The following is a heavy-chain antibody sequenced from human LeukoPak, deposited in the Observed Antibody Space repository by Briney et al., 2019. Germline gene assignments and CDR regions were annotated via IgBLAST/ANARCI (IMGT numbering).Heavy chain of an antibody. CDR3: AKDRAVATIGGVDY. Sequence: ASVKVSCKASGYTFTSYYMHWVRQAPGQGLEWMGIINPSGGSTSYAQKFQGRVTMTRDMSTSADYMELSSLRSDDTAVYYCAKDRAVATIGGVDYWGQGTLVTVSS. CDR2: INPSGGST. D-gene: IGHD5-12*01. J-gene: IGHJ4*02. V-gene: IGHV1-46*01. CDR1: GYTFTSYY.